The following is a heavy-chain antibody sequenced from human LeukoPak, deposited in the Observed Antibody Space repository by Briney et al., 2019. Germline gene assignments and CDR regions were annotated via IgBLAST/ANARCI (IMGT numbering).Heavy chain of an antibody. D-gene: IGHD6-13*01. CDR1: GFTVSSYS. CDR2: ISSSSSTI. J-gene: IGHJ4*02. Sequence: GGSLRLSCAASGFTVSSYSMNWVRQAPGKGLEWVSYISSSSSTIYYADSVKGRFTISRDNAKNSLYLQMNSLRDEDTAVYYCARVWGIAAAGGEIEYWGQGTLVTVSS. V-gene: IGHV3-48*02. CDR3: ARVWGIAAAGGEIEY.